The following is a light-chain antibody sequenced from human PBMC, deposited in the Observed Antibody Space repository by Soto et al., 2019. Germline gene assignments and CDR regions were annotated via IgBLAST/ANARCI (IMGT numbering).Light chain of an antibody. Sequence: QSVLTQPPSVSGAPGQRVTISCTGSSSNIGAGHAVHWYQQLPGTAPKLLIHSNNNRPSGVPDRFSGSKSGTSASLAIAGLQADDEADYYCSSYRSSNNVGVVFGGGTKLTVL. J-gene: IGLJ2*01. CDR3: SSYRSSNNVGVV. CDR2: SNN. V-gene: IGLV1-40*01. CDR1: SSNIGAGHA.